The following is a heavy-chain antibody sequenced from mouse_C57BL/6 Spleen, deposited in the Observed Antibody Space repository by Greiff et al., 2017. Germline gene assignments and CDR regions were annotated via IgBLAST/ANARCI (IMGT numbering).Heavy chain of an antibody. V-gene: IGHV1-76*01. CDR1: GYTFTDYY. CDR2: IYPGSGNT. CDR3: AREGDYDGFDY. D-gene: IGHD2-4*01. Sequence: VQLKESGAELVRPGASVKLSCKASGYTFTDYYINWVKQRPGQGLEWIARIYPGSGNTYYNEKFKGKATLTAEKSSSTAYMQLSSLTSEDSAVYFCAREGDYDGFDYWGQGTTLTVSS. J-gene: IGHJ2*01.